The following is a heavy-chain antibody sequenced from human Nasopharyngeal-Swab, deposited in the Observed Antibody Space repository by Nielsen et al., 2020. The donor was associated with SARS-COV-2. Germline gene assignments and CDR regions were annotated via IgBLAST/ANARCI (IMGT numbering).Heavy chain of an antibody. V-gene: IGHV3-30*02. Sequence: GESLKISCAASGFSFSSYGMHWVRQAPGKGLEWVAFIHYDGSNKYYTDSVKGRFTISRDNSKNSLYLQMNSLRAEDTAVYYCARVSDYDYVWGSFFVDYYYMDVWGKGTTVTVSS. CDR3: ARVSDYDYVWGSFFVDYYYMDV. CDR2: IHYDGSNK. CDR1: GFSFSSYG. D-gene: IGHD3-16*01. J-gene: IGHJ6*03.